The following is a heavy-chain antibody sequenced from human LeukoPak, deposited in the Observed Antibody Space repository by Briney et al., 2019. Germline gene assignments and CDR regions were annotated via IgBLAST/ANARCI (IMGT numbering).Heavy chain of an antibody. Sequence: SETLSLTCTVSGGSISRSSYYWGWIRQPPGKGLEWIGSVYYSGSTYYNPSLKSRVTISVDTSKNQFSLKLSSVTAADTAVYYCARDFTVTRYYYYGMDVWGQGTTVTVSS. J-gene: IGHJ6*02. V-gene: IGHV4-39*07. CDR3: ARDFTVTRYYYYGMDV. CDR2: VYYSGST. D-gene: IGHD4-17*01. CDR1: GGSISRSSYY.